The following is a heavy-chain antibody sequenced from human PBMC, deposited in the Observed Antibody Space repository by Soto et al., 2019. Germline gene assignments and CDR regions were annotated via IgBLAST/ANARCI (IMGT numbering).Heavy chain of an antibody. CDR1: GGSFSGYY. Sequence: PLETLSLTCAVYGGSFSGYYWSWIRQPPGKGLEWIGEINHSGSTNYNPSLKSRVTISVDTSKNQFSLKLSSVTAADTAVYYCARGPGYGDYIFDYWGQGTLVTVSS. V-gene: IGHV4-34*01. D-gene: IGHD4-17*01. CDR2: INHSGST. CDR3: ARGPGYGDYIFDY. J-gene: IGHJ4*02.